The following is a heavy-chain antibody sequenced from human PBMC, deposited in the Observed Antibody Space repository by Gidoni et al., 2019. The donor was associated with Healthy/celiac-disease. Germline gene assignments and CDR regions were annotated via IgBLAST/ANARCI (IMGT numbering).Heavy chain of an antibody. J-gene: IGHJ4*02. CDR2: IYSGGST. Sequence: EVQLVESGGVLVQPGGSLSLSCAASAFPVSSNYMSWVRQATGKGLEWVSVIYSGGSTYYADYVKGRFTISRDNSKNTLYLQMNSLRAEDTAVYYCARDRRYGDYEYYFDYWGQGTLVTVSS. CDR1: AFPVSSNY. D-gene: IGHD4-17*01. V-gene: IGHV3-66*01. CDR3: ARDRRYGDYEYYFDY.